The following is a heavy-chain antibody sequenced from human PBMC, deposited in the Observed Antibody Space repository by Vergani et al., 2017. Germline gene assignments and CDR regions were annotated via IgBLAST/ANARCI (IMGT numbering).Heavy chain of an antibody. CDR3: AREGKYYDSTGFGAGGSFD. J-gene: IGHJ4*02. V-gene: IGHV1-18*01. CDR1: GYTFTSYG. D-gene: IGHD3-22*01. Sequence: QVQLVQSGAEVKKPGASVKVSCKASGYTFTSYGISWVRQAPGQGLEWMGWISAYNGNTNYAQKLQGRVTMTTDTSTSTAYMELRSLRPEDTAVYYCAREGKYYDSTGFGAGGSFDWGPGTLVTVSS. CDR2: ISAYNGNT.